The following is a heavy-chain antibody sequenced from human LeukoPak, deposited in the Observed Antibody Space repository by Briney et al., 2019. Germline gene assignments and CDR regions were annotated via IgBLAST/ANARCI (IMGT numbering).Heavy chain of an antibody. CDR1: GFTFSSYG. CDR2: IWYDGSNK. J-gene: IGHJ4*02. CDR3: ARGDDIVVVPAAMFSFDY. Sequence: GGSLRLSCAASGFTFSSYGMHWVRQAPGKGLEWVAVIWYDGSNKYYADSVKGRFTISRDNSKNTLYLQMNSLRAEDTAVYYCARGDDIVVVPAAMFSFDYWGQGTLVTVSS. D-gene: IGHD2-2*01. V-gene: IGHV3-33*01.